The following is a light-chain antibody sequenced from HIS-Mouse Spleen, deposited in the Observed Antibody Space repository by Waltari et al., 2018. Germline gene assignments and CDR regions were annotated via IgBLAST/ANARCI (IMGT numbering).Light chain of an antibody. Sequence: SYELTQPPSVSVSPGQTARNTCSGDALPKQYAYWYQQKTGQAPVLVIYKDSERPSGIPERFSGSSSGTTVTLTISGVQAEDEADYYCQSADSSGTGWVFGGGTKLTVL. CDR1: ALPKQY. J-gene: IGLJ3*02. CDR2: KDS. V-gene: IGLV3-25*03. CDR3: QSADSSGTGWV.